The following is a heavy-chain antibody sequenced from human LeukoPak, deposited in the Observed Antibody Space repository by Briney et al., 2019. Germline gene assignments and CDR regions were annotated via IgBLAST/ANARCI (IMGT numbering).Heavy chain of an antibody. V-gene: IGHV4-4*07. D-gene: IGHD3-9*01. CDR2: IYTSGST. CDR1: GSSFSIYY. Sequence: SETLSLTCTVSGSSFSIYYWSWIRQPAGKGLEWIGRIYTSGSTSYNPSLKTRVTMSVDTSKNQFSLKLMSVTAADTAVDYCARGPLPLTGGFAPWGAGTLVTVS. CDR3: ARGPLPLTGGFAP. J-gene: IGHJ5*02.